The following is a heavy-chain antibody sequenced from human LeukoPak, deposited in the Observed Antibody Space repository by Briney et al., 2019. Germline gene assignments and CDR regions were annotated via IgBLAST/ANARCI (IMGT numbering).Heavy chain of an antibody. CDR2: INHSGST. Sequence: SETLSLTCAVYGGSFSGYYWSWIRQPPGKGLEWIGEINHSGSTNYNPSLKSRVTISVDTSKNQFSLKLSSVTAADTAVYYCARTSYYDSRGYQITDYWGQGTLVTVSS. J-gene: IGHJ4*02. D-gene: IGHD3-22*01. CDR1: GGSFSGYY. CDR3: ARTSYYDSRGYQITDY. V-gene: IGHV4-34*01.